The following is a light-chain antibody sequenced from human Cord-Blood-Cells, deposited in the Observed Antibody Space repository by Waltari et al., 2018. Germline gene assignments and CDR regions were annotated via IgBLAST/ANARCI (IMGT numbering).Light chain of an antibody. Sequence: QSALTQPASVSGSPGQSITISCTGTSRDVGCYNLVSWYQQHPGKAPKLMIYDVSNRPSGVSNRFSGSKSGNTASLTISGLQAEDEADYYCSSYTSSSTWVFGGGTKLTVL. J-gene: IGLJ3*02. CDR1: SRDVGCYNL. CDR3: SSYTSSSTWV. V-gene: IGLV2-14*03. CDR2: DVS.